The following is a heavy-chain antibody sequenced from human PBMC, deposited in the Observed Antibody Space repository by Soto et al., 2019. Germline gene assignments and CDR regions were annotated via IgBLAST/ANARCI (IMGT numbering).Heavy chain of an antibody. D-gene: IGHD1-1*01. CDR3: VRHGNGTPYYCDF. Sequence: EVQLVQSGAEVKKPGESLRISCKGSGYKFIGYWISWVRQMPGKGLEWVGRIDPSDSYTSYSPSFQGHVTISVDTSISTAYLQWRSLQASDTARYYCVRHGNGTPYYCDFWGRGTLVPVSS. V-gene: IGHV5-10-1*03. CDR1: GYKFIGYW. CDR2: IDPSDSYT. J-gene: IGHJ4*02.